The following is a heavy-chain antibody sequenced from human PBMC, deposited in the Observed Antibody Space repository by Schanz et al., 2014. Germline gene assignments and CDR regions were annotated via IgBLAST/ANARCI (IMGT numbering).Heavy chain of an antibody. CDR1: GYSFTDYA. Sequence: QVQLVQSGVEVKRPGASVRVSCKASGYSFTDYAIHWVRQAPGQGLEWMGLINPSVGNTNYAQKFRGRVTMTRDTSTSTVYMELSSLRSEDTAVYFCARGPSTGAFDIWGQGTMVTVSS. V-gene: IGHV1-46*03. J-gene: IGHJ3*02. CDR2: INPSVGNT. CDR3: ARGPSTGAFDI.